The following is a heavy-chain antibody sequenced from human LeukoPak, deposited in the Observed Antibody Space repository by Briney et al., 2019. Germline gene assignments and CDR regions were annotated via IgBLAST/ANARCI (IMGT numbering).Heavy chain of an antibody. Sequence: GGSLRLSCAASGFTFSSYNMNWVRQAPGKGLEWVSSISSSSSYIYYADSVKGRFTISRDNAKNSLYLQMNSLRAEDTAVYYCARAFRGFDSSGYDYYYYMDVWGKGTTVTVSS. D-gene: IGHD3-22*01. V-gene: IGHV3-21*01. CDR2: ISSSSSYI. J-gene: IGHJ6*03. CDR3: ARAFRGFDSSGYDYYYYMDV. CDR1: GFTFSSYN.